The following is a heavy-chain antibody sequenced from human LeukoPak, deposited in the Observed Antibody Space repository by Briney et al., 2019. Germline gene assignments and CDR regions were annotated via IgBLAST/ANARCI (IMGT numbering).Heavy chain of an antibody. CDR1: GFTFRNYG. CDR3: AKDPGASVSGFHMDV. D-gene: IGHD2-8*02. J-gene: IGHJ6*03. V-gene: IGHV3-30*02. Sequence: PGGSLRLSCAASGFTFRNYGMHRVRQATGKGREWVSFIWSDGNNRVYADSVKGRFTISRDNSKNMLFMQMDTLRSEDTALYYCAKDPGASVSGFHMDVWGKGTTVIVSS. CDR2: IWSDGNNR.